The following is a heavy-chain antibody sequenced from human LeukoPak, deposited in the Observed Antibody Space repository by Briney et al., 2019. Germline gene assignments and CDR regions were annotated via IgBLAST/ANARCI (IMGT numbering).Heavy chain of an antibody. CDR2: ISGSGGST. V-gene: IGHV3-23*01. CDR1: GFAFSTYA. CDR3: AKNRALHEIDY. Sequence: GGSLRLPCAASGFAFSTYAMSWVRQAPGKGLEWVSGISGSGGSTYYADSVKGRFTISRDNSKNTLYLQMNSLIAGDTAIYYCAKNRALHEIDYWGQGTLVTVSS. D-gene: IGHD2-21*01. J-gene: IGHJ4*02.